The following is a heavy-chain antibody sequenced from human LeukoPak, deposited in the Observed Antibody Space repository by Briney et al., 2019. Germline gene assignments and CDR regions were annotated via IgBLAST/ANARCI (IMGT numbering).Heavy chain of an antibody. V-gene: IGHV3-23*01. CDR2: ISGSGGST. D-gene: IGHD4-17*01. Sequence: GGSLRLSCAASGFTFSSYAMSWVRQAPGNGLEWVSAISGSGGSTYYADSVKGRFTISRDNSKNTLYLQMNSLRAEDTAVYYCAKDIGYGDYGGFDYWGQGTLVTVSS. CDR3: AKDIGYGDYGGFDY. J-gene: IGHJ4*02. CDR1: GFTFSSYA.